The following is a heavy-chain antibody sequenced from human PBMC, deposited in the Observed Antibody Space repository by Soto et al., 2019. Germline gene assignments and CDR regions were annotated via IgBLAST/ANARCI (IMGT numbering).Heavy chain of an antibody. V-gene: IGHV4-31*03. CDR1: GGSISSGGYY. CDR2: IYYSGST. CDR3: AREARYYYDSSGYNYYYYYGMDV. J-gene: IGHJ6*02. D-gene: IGHD3-22*01. Sequence: QVQLQESGPGLVKPSQTLSLTRTVSGGSISSGGYYWSWIRQHPGKGLEWIGYIYYSGSTYYNPSLKSRVTISVDTSKNQFSLKLSSVTAADTAVYYCAREARYYYDSSGYNYYYYYGMDVWGQGTTVTVSS.